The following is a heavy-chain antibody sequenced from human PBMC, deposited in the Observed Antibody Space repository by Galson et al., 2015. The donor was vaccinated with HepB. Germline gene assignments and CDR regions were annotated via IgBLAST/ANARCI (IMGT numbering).Heavy chain of an antibody. Sequence: SLRLSCAASGFTFSSYAMSWVRQAPGKGLEWASAISGSGGSTYYADSVKGRFTISRDNSKNTLYLQMNSLRAEDTAVYYCAKWTKYYYDSSGYPYFDYWGQGTLVTVSS. V-gene: IGHV3-23*01. CDR3: AKWTKYYYDSSGYPYFDY. J-gene: IGHJ4*02. CDR1: GFTFSSYA. D-gene: IGHD3-22*01. CDR2: ISGSGGST.